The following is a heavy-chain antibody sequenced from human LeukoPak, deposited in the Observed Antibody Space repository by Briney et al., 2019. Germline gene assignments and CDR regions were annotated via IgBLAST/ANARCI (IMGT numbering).Heavy chain of an antibody. Sequence: PQTRNLTCTFPCSAIGIYYWSLIRQPAVKGLEWIGCIYYSGSSDYNPSLKSRVTISVDTSKNQFSLKLTSVTAADTAVYYCARGNPFDLWGRGTLVTVSS. CDR3: ARGNPFDL. J-gene: IGHJ2*01. CDR1: CSAIGIYY. CDR2: IYYSGSS. V-gene: IGHV4-59*01.